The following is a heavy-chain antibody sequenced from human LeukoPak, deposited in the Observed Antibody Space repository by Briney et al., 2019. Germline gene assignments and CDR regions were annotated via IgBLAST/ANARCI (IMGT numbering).Heavy chain of an antibody. CDR3: ARDSLRYYDILTGYSDFASY. D-gene: IGHD3-9*01. V-gene: IGHV3-30*02. Sequence: PGGSLRLSCAASGFTFSSYGMQWVRQAPGKGLEWVAFIRYDGSNKYYADFVKGRFTISRDNSKNTLFLQMNSLRAEDTAVYYCARDSLRYYDILTGYSDFASYWGQGTLVTVSS. J-gene: IGHJ4*02. CDR2: IRYDGSNK. CDR1: GFTFSSYG.